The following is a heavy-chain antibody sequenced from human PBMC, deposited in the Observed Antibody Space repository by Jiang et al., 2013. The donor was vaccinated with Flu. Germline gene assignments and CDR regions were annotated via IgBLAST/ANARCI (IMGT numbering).Heavy chain of an antibody. D-gene: IGHD2-21*02. CDR2: ISYDGSNK. J-gene: IGHJ6*02. Sequence: APGKGLEWVAVISYDGSNKYYADSVKGRFTISRDNSKNTLYLQMNSLRAEDTAVYYCARGGGVVVTALRYYYYGMDVWGQGTTVTVSS. V-gene: IGHV3-30-3*01. CDR3: ARGGGVVVTALRYYYYGMDV.